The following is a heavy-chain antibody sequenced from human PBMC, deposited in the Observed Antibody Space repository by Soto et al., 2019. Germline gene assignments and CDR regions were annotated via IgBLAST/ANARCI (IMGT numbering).Heavy chain of an antibody. CDR1: GFAFSSYA. CDR3: ASRGSVKYFEY. J-gene: IGHJ4*02. V-gene: IGHV3-23*01. CDR2: INSGGGGT. D-gene: IGHD2-15*01. Sequence: PGGSLRLSCAASGFAFSSYAMSWVRQAPGKGLEWISSINSGGGGTFYADSMKGRFTMSRDNSKNTLYLQVNSLRGEDTAVYFCASRGSVKYFEYWGQGTLVTVSS.